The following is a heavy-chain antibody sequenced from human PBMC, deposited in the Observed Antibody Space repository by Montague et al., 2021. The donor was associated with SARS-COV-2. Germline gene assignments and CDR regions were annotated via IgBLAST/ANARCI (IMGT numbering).Heavy chain of an antibody. CDR1: GGSISSGSYY. CDR2: IYTSGST. J-gene: IGHJ6*02. CDR3: ARVGVGTMVRGVIPAYYYYGMDV. Sequence: TLSLTCTVSGGSISSGSYYWSWIRQSAGEGLEWIGRIYTSGSTNYNPSLKSRVTISVDTSKNQFSLRLSSVTAADTAVYYCARVGVGTMVRGVIPAYYYYGMDVWGQGTPVTVSS. D-gene: IGHD3-10*01. V-gene: IGHV4-61*02.